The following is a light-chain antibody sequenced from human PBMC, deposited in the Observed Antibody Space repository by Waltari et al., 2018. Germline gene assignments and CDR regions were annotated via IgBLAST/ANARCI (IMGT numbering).Light chain of an antibody. CDR3: QQRDSWWT. J-gene: IGKJ1*01. Sequence: EIVLTQSPATLSLSPGERATLPCRASQSISSYLAWHQPKPGQAPRLLIYDASNRATGIPARFSGGGSGTDFTLTIISLEPEDFAVYYCQQRDSWWTFGQGTKVEIK. CDR1: QSISSY. CDR2: DAS. V-gene: IGKV3-11*01.